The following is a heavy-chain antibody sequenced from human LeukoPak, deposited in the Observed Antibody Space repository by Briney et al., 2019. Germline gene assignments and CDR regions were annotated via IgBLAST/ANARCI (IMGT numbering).Heavy chain of an antibody. V-gene: IGHV4-61*02. CDR3: ARGRYNWKVGLDY. CDR2: IYTSGST. D-gene: IGHD1-20*01. Sequence: SQTLSLTCTVSGGSISSGSYYWSWIRQPAGKGLEWIGRIYTSGSTNYNPSLKSRVTISVDTSKNQFSLKLSSVTAADTAVYYCARGRYNWKVGLDYWGQGTLVTVSS. CDR1: GGSISSGSYY. J-gene: IGHJ4*02.